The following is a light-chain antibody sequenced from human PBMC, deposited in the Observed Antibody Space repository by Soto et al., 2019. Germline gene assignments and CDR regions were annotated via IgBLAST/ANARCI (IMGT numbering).Light chain of an antibody. V-gene: IGKV1-39*01. J-gene: IGKJ1*01. CDR2: AAD. CDR1: QSITNY. CDR3: QQSYDMPWT. Sequence: DIQMTQSPSSLSASVVSPVTITCRASQSITNYLTWFQQKPGKAPSLLIFAADNLQDGVPSRFSGSGSGRDFSLTISSLQPEDFATYYCQQSYDMPWTFGQGTKVDIK.